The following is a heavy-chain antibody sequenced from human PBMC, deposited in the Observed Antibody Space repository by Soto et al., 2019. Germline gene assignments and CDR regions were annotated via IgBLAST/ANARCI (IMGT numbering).Heavy chain of an antibody. J-gene: IGHJ4*02. CDR1: GFTFSSHT. Sequence: EGQLLESGGGLVQPGGSLRLSCAASGFTFSSHTMSWVRQAPGKGLEWVSAIGASGDATYYAGSVKGRFTISRDNSENTVYLQMNSLSDEDTAVYYCAVLRGLGKFWGQGTHVTVSS. V-gene: IGHV3-23*01. D-gene: IGHD4-17*01. CDR2: IGASGDAT. CDR3: AVLRGLGKF.